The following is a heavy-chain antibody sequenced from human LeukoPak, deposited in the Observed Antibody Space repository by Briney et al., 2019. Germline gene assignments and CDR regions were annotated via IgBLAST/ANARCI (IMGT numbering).Heavy chain of an antibody. CDR1: GGSFSGYY. V-gene: IGHV4-34*01. CDR3: AGLSRRRGGSTAAGILWDY. Sequence: SETLSLSCAVYGGSFSGYYWSWIRQPPGKGLEWIGEINHSGSTNYNPSLKSRVTISVDTSKNKFSLKLSSVTAADTAVYYCAGLSRRRGGSTAAGILWDYWGQGTLVTVSS. CDR2: INHSGST. J-gene: IGHJ4*02. D-gene: IGHD6-25*01.